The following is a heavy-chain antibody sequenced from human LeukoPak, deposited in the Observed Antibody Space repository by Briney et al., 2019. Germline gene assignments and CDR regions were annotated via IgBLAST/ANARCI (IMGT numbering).Heavy chain of an antibody. V-gene: IGHV3-7*01. CDR2: IKQDGSEK. J-gene: IGHJ6*03. D-gene: IGHD3-3*01. Sequence: PGGSLRLSCGASGFTFSSYWMSWVRQAPGKGLEWVANIKQDGSEKYYVDSVKGRFTISRYNAKNSLYLQMNSLRAEDTAVYYCARELIFWSGSYYYYYYMDVWGKGTTVTVSS. CDR1: GFTFSSYW. CDR3: ARELIFWSGSYYYYYYMDV.